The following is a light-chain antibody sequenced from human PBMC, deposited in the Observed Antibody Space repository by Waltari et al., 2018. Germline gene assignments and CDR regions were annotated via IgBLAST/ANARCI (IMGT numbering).Light chain of an antibody. CDR3: QQYNHWPPYS. Sequence: TNVAWYQQKPGQAPRLLIYGASTRATGIPARFSGSGSGTEFTLTISSMQSEDFAVYYCQQYNHWPPYSFGQGTKLEIK. CDR2: GAS. J-gene: IGKJ2*03. V-gene: IGKV3-15*01. CDR1: TN.